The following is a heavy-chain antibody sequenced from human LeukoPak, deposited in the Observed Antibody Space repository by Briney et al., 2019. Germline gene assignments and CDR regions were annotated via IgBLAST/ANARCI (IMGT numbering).Heavy chain of an antibody. CDR1: GGSISSYY. J-gene: IGHJ4*02. Sequence: KPSETLSLTCTVSGGSISSYYWSWIRQPPGKGLEWIGYISYSGSTNYNPSLKSRVTISVDTSKNQFSLKLSSVTAADTAVYYCARLGPAAGTSFDYWGQGTLVTVSS. CDR3: ARLGPAAGTSFDY. V-gene: IGHV4-59*08. CDR2: ISYSGST. D-gene: IGHD6-13*01.